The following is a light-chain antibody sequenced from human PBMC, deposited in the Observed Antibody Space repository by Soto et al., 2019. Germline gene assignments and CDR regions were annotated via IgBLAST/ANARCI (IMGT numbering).Light chain of an antibody. Sequence: GDRVTITCRASQSISSWLAWYQQKPGKAPKLLIYDASSLESGVPSRFSGSGSGTEFTLTISSLQPDDFATYYCQQYTSYLSFGQGTKVEIK. CDR2: DAS. CDR1: QSISSW. V-gene: IGKV1-5*01. CDR3: QQYTSYLS. J-gene: IGKJ1*01.